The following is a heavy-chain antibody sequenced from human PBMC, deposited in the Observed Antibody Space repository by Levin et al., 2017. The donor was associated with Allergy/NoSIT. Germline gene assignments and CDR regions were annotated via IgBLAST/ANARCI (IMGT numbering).Heavy chain of an antibody. D-gene: IGHD3-10*01. CDR3: ARTSYSGSFRVGYFDF. CDR1: GFTFDDYG. V-gene: IGHV3-20*04. CDR2: INWNGGTT. J-gene: IGHJ4*01. Sequence: SCAASGFTFDDYGMTWVRQAPGKGLEWVSIINWNGGTTGYADSVKGRFTISRDNAKNSLYLQMNSLRAEATALYYCARTSYSGSFRVGYFDFWGHGTLVTVSS.